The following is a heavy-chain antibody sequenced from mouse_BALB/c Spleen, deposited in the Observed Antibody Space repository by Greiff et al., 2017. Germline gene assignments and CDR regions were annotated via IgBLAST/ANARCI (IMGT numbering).Heavy chain of an antibody. D-gene: IGHD2-4*01. CDR2: IWSGGST. CDR1: GFSLTSYG. J-gene: IGHJ4*01. Sequence: VKLVESGPGLVQPSQSLSITCTVSGFSLTSYGVHWVRQSPGKGLEWLGVIWSGGSTDYNAAFISRLSISKDNSKSQVFFKMNSLQANDTAIYYCARYDYDGGAMDYWGQGTSVTVSS. V-gene: IGHV2-2*02. CDR3: ARYDYDGGAMDY.